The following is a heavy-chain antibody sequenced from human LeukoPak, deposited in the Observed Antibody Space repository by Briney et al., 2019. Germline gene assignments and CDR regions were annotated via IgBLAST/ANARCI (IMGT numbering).Heavy chain of an antibody. CDR1: GFIFPGYG. J-gene: IGHJ5*02. Sequence: GGSLRLSCAASGFIFPGYGMHWVRQAPGKGLEWVACIYPDGNNKDYADSVKGRFIIARDNFKNILFLQMNSLRPEDTAVYYCAKDWSGDYNWSDPWGQGTLVTVSS. CDR3: AKDWSGDYNWSDP. CDR2: IYPDGNNK. V-gene: IGHV3-30*02. D-gene: IGHD3-3*01.